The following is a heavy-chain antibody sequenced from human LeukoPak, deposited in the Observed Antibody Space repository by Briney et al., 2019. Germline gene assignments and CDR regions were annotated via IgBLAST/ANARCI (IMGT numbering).Heavy chain of an antibody. Sequence: SETLSLTCTVSGDSIRSDFYYWSWIRQPAGKELEWIGRIYTSGSTTYNPSLKSRVTISIDMSKNQFSLHLSSVTAAGTAVYYCASARRYSGYDSWEFYYYGMDVWGRGTTVTVSS. CDR2: IYTSGST. J-gene: IGHJ6*02. CDR1: GDSIRSDFYY. V-gene: IGHV4-61*02. CDR3: ASARRYSGYDSWEFYYYGMDV. D-gene: IGHD5-12*01.